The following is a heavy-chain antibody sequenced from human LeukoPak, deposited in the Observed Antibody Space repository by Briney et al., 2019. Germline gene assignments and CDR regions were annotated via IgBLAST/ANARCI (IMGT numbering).Heavy chain of an antibody. CDR2: ISASNGNT. J-gene: IGHJ5*02. CDR1: GYTFTSYG. Sequence: ASVKVSCKASGYTFTSYGISWVRQAPGQGLEWMGWISASNGNTNYAQNLQGRLTMTTDTSTSTAYMELRSLRSDDTAVYYCARAERGRDFWSGYYGNWFDPWGQGTLVTVSS. CDR3: ARAERGRDFWSGYYGNWFDP. V-gene: IGHV1-18*01. D-gene: IGHD3-3*01.